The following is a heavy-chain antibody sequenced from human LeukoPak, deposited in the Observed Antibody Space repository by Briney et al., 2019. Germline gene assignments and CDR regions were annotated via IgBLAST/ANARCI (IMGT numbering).Heavy chain of an antibody. Sequence: PGGSLRLSCAASGFTVSSNYMSWVRQAPGKGLEWVSLIRSKAYGGTTEYAASVEGRFTISRDDSKSITYLQMNSLKTEDTAVYYCTKGRFYDYVWGGSWGQGTLVTVSS. CDR3: TKGRFYDYVWGGS. D-gene: IGHD3-16*01. CDR1: GFTVSSNY. J-gene: IGHJ5*02. V-gene: IGHV3-22*01. CDR2: IRSKAYGGTT.